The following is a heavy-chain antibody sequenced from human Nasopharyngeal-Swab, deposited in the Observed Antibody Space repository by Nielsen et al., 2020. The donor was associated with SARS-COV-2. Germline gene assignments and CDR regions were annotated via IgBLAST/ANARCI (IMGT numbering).Heavy chain of an antibody. V-gene: IGHV4-31*03. CDR3: ARDRTAAPGIWFDP. CDR1: GSPTSSGGYY. CDR2: IYYSGST. D-gene: IGHD6-13*01. Sequence: SDILSPTFTVPGSPTSSGGYYGCWIRQHPGKGLAWIWYIYYSGSTYYNPSLNSRVTISVHTSKNQFSLKLSSVTAADTAVYYCARDRTAAPGIWFDPWGQGTLVTVSS. J-gene: IGHJ5*02.